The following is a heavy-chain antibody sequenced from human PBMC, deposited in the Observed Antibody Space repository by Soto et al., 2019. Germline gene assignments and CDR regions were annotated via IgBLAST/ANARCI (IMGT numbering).Heavy chain of an antibody. Sequence: GGSLRLSCAASGFTFSSYGMHWVRQAPGKGLEWVAVISYDGSNKYYADSVKGRFTISRDNSKNTLYLQMNSLRAEDTAVYYCAKGGYYGSGSYSYYYMDVWGKGTTVTVSS. D-gene: IGHD3-10*01. V-gene: IGHV3-30*18. CDR2: ISYDGSNK. CDR1: GFTFSSYG. J-gene: IGHJ6*03. CDR3: AKGGYYGSGSYSYYYMDV.